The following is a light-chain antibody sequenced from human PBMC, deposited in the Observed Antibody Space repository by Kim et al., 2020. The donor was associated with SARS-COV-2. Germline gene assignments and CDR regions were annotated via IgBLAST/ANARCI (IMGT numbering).Light chain of an antibody. Sequence: DIQMTQSPSSLSASVGDRVTITCRASQSISNHLNWYQQKPGKAPNLLMYAASRLQSGVPSRFSGSRSGTDFALTISSLQPEDFATYYCQHSYHTLIFGGGTKVDIK. CDR2: AAS. V-gene: IGKV1-39*01. CDR1: QSISNH. J-gene: IGKJ4*01. CDR3: QHSYHTLI.